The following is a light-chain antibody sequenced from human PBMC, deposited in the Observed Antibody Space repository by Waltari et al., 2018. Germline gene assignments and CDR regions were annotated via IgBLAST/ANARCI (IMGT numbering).Light chain of an antibody. CDR3: QVWDSSTVV. CDR1: YIGSKN. J-gene: IGLJ2*01. CDR2: RDS. V-gene: IGLV3-9*01. Sequence: SYALTQPPSVSFALGQTARITCGGNYIGSKNVHWYQQKSGQAPVLVIYRDSNRPSGIPERFSGSNSGNTATLTISRAQAGDEADYYCQVWDSSTVVFGGGTKLTVL.